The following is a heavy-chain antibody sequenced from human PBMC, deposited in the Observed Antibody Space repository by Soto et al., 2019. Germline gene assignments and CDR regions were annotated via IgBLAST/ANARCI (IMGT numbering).Heavy chain of an antibody. V-gene: IGHV4-39*01. Sequence: QLQLQESGPGLVKPSETLSLTCTVSGGSISSTSYYWGWIRQPPGKGLEWIGNIYHSGTTYYNPSLTSRVPISVDTSKHQFSLKLTSVTAADTAVYYCARHDYDSGSYVRYWGQGTLVTVSS. J-gene: IGHJ4*02. D-gene: IGHD3-10*01. CDR2: IYHSGTT. CDR3: ARHDYDSGSYVRY. CDR1: GGSISSTSYY.